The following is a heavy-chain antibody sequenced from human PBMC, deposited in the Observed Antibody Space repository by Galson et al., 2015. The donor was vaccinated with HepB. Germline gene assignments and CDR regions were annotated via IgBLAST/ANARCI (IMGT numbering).Heavy chain of an antibody. CDR1: GYTLAELS. CDR3: ATAGTFEYSCYDGSH. J-gene: IGHJ4*02. D-gene: IGHD5-12*01. V-gene: IGHV1-24*01. CDR2: FDPEDGET. Sequence: SVKVSCKVSGYTLAELSMHWVRQAPGKGLEWMGGFDPEDGETIYAQKFQGRVTMTENTSTDTAYMELSSMRSEHTAVYYCATAGTFEYSCYDGSHWRQGTLVTVSS.